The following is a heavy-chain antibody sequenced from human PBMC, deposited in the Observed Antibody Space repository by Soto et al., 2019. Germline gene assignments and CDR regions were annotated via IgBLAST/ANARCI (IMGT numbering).Heavy chain of an antibody. CDR3: ARAYRRNSDTFDI. CDR1: GYTFTSYD. CDR2: MNPNSGNT. Sequence: ASVKVSCKASGYTFTSYDINWVRQATGQGLEWMGWMNPNSGNTGYAQKFQGRVTMTRNTSISTAYTELSSLRSEDTAVYYCARAYRRNSDTFDIWGQGTMVTVSS. D-gene: IGHD4-4*01. J-gene: IGHJ3*02. V-gene: IGHV1-8*01.